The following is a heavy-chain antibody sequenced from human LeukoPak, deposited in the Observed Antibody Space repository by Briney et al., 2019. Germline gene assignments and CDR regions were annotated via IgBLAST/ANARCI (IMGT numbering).Heavy chain of an antibody. CDR2: ISTTGSTT. V-gene: IGHV3-30*03. CDR3: PYGDYEGAFDI. D-gene: IGHD4-17*01. J-gene: IGHJ3*02. Sequence: GGSLRLSCAASGFTFSSYGMHWVRQAPGKGLEWVSVISTTGSTTYYTDSVQGRFTISRDNSKNTLYLQMNSLRAEDTAVYYCPYGDYEGAFDIWGQGTMVTVSS. CDR1: GFTFSSYG.